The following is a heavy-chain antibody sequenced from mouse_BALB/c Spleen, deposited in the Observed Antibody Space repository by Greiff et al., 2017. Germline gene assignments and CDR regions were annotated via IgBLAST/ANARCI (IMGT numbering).Heavy chain of an antibody. CDR1: GDSITSGY. J-gene: IGHJ4*01. D-gene: IGHD2-14*01. V-gene: IGHV3-8*02. CDR2: ISYSGST. CDR3: ARYKGYDLYYYAMDY. Sequence: EVQLQQSGPSLVKPSQTLSLTCSVTGDSITSGYWNWIRKFPGNKLEYMGYISYSGSTYYNPSLKSRISITRDTSKNQYYLQLNSVTTEDTATYYCARYKGYDLYYYAMDYWGQGTSVTVSS.